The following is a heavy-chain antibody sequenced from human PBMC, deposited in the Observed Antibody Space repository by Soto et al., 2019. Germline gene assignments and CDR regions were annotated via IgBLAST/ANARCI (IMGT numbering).Heavy chain of an antibody. Sequence: QVQLVQSGAEVKKPGASVKVSCKTSGYDFFKYNMHWVRQAPGQGLEWMGVINPNGGYTRHAQKFQGRVIMTRDTSSKIVYMELRGLTSEDTAMYYCTRADSDVVILPDVRPLFDLWGQGALVTVSS. CDR2: INPNGGYT. J-gene: IGHJ4*02. D-gene: IGHD2-21*02. CDR3: TRADSDVVILPDVRPLFDL. CDR1: GYDFFKYN. V-gene: IGHV1-46*01.